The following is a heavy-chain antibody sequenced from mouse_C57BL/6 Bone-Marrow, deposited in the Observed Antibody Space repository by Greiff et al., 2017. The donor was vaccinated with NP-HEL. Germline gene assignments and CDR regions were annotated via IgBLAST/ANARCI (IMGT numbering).Heavy chain of an antibody. CDR2: ISNLAYSI. CDR3: ARRGAYYYGSSSYYYAMDY. J-gene: IGHJ4*01. CDR1: GFTFSDYG. V-gene: IGHV5-15*04. Sequence: EVMLVESGGGLVQPGGSLKLSCAASGFTFSDYGMAWVRQAPRKGPEWVAFISNLAYSIYYADTVTGRFTISRENAKNTLYLEMSSLRSEDTAMYYCARRGAYYYGSSSYYYAMDYWGQGTSVTVSS. D-gene: IGHD1-1*01.